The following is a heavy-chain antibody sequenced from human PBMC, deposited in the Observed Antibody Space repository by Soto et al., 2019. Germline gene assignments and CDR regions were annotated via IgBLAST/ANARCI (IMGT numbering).Heavy chain of an antibody. Sequence: GGPLRLSCAGSGFTFSSFALTWVRQAPGKGLDWVSSISGAGGSKYYADSVKGSFNISRDNSKNKLNPQMNRLRVQDTAVHYCAKGVVHAARIDYWGQGTLVTVSS. D-gene: IGHD2-2*01. CDR1: GFTFSSFA. CDR2: ISGAGGSK. V-gene: IGHV3-23*01. CDR3: AKGVVHAARIDY. J-gene: IGHJ4*02.